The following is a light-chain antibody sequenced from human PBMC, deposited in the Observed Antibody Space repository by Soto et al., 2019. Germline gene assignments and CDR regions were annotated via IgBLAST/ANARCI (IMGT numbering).Light chain of an antibody. CDR1: QSVSSNF. CDR3: QQYGSSPQT. CDR2: AAS. V-gene: IGKV3-20*01. Sequence: EIVLTQSPGTLSLSPGERATLSCRASQSVSSNFLARFQQKPGQAPRLLIYAASSRATGIPDRFSGSGSGTDFTLTISRLEPEDFAVYYCQQYGSSPQTFGQGTKVEIK. J-gene: IGKJ1*01.